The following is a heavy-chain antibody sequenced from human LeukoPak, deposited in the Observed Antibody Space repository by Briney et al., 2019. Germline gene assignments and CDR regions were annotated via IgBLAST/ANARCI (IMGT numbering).Heavy chain of an antibody. J-gene: IGHJ5*02. D-gene: IGHD2-2*01. CDR3: ARLGIRYCSSTSCYNWFDP. Sequence: GASVKVSCKASGYTFTGYYMHWVRQAPGQGLEWMGWINPNSGGTSYAQKFQGRVTMTRDTSISTAYMELSRLRSDDTAVYYCARLGIRYCSSTSCYNWFDPWGQGTLVTVSS. CDR1: GYTFTGYY. CDR2: INPNSGGT. V-gene: IGHV1-2*02.